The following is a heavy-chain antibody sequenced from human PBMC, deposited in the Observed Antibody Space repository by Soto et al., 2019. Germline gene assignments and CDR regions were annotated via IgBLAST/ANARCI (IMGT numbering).Heavy chain of an antibody. CDR1: GIVFSDY. D-gene: IGHD3-16*01. CDR2: ISGSGRTI. V-gene: IGHV3-11*01. CDR3: ARLPFPWGWFDP. Sequence: QVQLVESGGGLVKPGGSLRLSCAASGIVFSDYMSWVRQAPGKGLEWLSYISGSGRTIYSADSVNGRFTISRDNATNSLYLQMNNVKTDDTAVYYCARLPFPWGWFDPWGQGTLVNVSS. J-gene: IGHJ5*02.